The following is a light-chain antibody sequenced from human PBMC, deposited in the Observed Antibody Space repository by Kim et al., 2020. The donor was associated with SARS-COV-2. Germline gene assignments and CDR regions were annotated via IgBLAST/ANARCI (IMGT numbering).Light chain of an antibody. CDR3: QAWDSTHVV. CDR2: QDS. Sequence: SVSPGQTASITCSGDKLGDKYACWYQQKPGQSPVLVIYQDSKRPSGIPARFSGSNSGNTATLTISGTQAMDEADYYCQAWDSTHVVFGGGTQLTVL. CDR1: KLGDKY. V-gene: IGLV3-1*01. J-gene: IGLJ2*01.